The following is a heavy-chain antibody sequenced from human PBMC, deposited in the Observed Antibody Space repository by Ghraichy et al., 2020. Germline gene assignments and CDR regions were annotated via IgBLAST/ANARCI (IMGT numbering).Heavy chain of an antibody. V-gene: IGHV3-21*01. D-gene: IGHD3-10*01. CDR3: VRDRGPRDY. CDR1: GFTFSSYS. CDR2: ISSSSTYI. Sequence: GGSLRLSCAASGFTFSSYSMNWVRQAPGKGLEWVSFISSSSTYIHYADSVKGRFTISRDNAKDSLYLQMNSLRAEDTAVYYCVRDRGPRDYWGQGTLVTVSS. J-gene: IGHJ4*02.